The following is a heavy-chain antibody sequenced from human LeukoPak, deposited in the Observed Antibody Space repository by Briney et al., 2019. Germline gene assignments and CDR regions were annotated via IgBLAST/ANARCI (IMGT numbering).Heavy chain of an antibody. CDR2: IYYSGSA. V-gene: IGHV4-59*08. CDR3: ARVPGLLRSGGSAFDI. Sequence: PSETLSLTCTVSSVSISSYYWTWIRQPPGKGLEWIGYIYYSGSANYNPSLKSRVTISVDTSKNQFSLKLNSVTAADTAVYYCARVPGLLRSGGSAFDIWGQGTMVTVSS. D-gene: IGHD2-15*01. J-gene: IGHJ3*02. CDR1: SVSISSYY.